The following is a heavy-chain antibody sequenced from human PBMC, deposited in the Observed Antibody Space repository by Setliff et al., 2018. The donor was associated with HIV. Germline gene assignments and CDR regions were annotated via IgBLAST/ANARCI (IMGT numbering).Heavy chain of an antibody. CDR3: ARAPPSGKARPYYFAS. D-gene: IGHD6-13*01. CDR1: GYRFPTYE. V-gene: IGHV1-46*01. J-gene: IGHJ4*01. Sequence: GASVKVSCKASGYRFPTYEMHWVRQAPGEGLEWIGIITPFGGSTYYAQKFQGRVTLTMDTSTSTFYMELSSLRFEDTAVYYCARAPPSGKARPYYFASWG. CDR2: ITPFGGST.